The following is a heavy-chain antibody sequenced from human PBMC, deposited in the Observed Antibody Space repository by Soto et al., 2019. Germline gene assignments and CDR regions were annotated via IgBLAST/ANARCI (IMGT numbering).Heavy chain of an antibody. J-gene: IGHJ6*02. CDR2: IYYSGST. D-gene: IGHD6-13*01. CDR1: GGSISSGGCY. Sequence: SETLSLTCSVSGGSISSGGCYWSWISQHPGKGLEWIGYIYYSGSTYYNPSLKSRVTISVDTSKNQSSLKLSSVTAADTAVYYCARDRRVAAAGPRFYYYGMDVWGQGTTVTVSS. CDR3: ARDRRVAAAGPRFYYYGMDV. V-gene: IGHV4-31*03.